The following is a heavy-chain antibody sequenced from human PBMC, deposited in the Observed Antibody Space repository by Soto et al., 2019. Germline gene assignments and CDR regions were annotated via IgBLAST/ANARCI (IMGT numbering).Heavy chain of an antibody. J-gene: IGHJ4*02. CDR2: IITLFGTS. Sequence: VQLMQSGAEVKKPGSSVKVSCKASGGTFSSHSINWARPAPGQGLEWMGGIITLFGTSNYAQNFQGRVTITADQSTSTAYMELNSLRSDDTAVYYCAREVGYGDFSAALLDWGQGTLVTVSS. D-gene: IGHD2-21*02. V-gene: IGHV1-69*01. CDR3: AREVGYGDFSAALLD. CDR1: GGTFSSHS.